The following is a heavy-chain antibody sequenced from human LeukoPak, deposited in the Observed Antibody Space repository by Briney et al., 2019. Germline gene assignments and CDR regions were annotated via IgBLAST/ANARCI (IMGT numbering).Heavy chain of an antibody. D-gene: IGHD2-15*01. CDR2: ISANNGNT. CDR1: GYSFTSYG. V-gene: IGHV1-18*01. CDR3: ARDSAVVAVATDY. J-gene: IGHJ4*02. Sequence: ASVKVSCKASGYSFTSYGINWVRQAPGQGLEWMGWISANNGNTKSAQKLQGRLTMTTDTSTSTAYMELRSLRSDDTAVYYCARDSAVVAVATDYWGQGTLVTVSS.